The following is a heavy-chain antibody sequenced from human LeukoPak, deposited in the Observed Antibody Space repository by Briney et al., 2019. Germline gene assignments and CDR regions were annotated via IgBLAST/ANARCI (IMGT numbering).Heavy chain of an antibody. J-gene: IGHJ4*02. V-gene: IGHV1-46*01. CDR2: VNPSGGST. D-gene: IGHD3-3*02. CDR3: ARDAF. Sequence: ASVKVSCKTSGYSFTNFYIHWVRQAPGQGLEWMGMVNPSGGSTISAQKFQDRVNMTTDTSTRTVYMEMTGLTSDDTGICYCARDAFWGQGTQVTVSS. CDR1: GYSFTNFY.